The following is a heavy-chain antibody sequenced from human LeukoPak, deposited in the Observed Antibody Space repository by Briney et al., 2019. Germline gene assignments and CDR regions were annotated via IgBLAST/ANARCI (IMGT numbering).Heavy chain of an antibody. CDR2: ISGSGGST. CDR3: AKPGGPRFRYFDWLFPNDY. V-gene: IGHV3-23*01. D-gene: IGHD3-9*01. J-gene: IGHJ4*02. Sequence: GGSLRLSCAASGFTFSSYAMSWVRQAPGKGLEWVSAISGSGGSTYYADSVRGRFTISRDDSKNTLYLQMNSLRAEDTAVYYCAKPGGPRFRYFDWLFPNDYWGQGTLVTVSS. CDR1: GFTFSSYA.